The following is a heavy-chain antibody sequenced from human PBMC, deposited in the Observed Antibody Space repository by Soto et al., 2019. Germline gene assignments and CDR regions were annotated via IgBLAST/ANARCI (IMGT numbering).Heavy chain of an antibody. CDR1: GFAFSSYG. Sequence: QAQLVESGGGVVQPGRSLRLSCAASGFAFSSYGMHWVRQAPGTGLEWVAVMTYDGSLQHYADSVKGRFTTSRDNAKNMVLLQMSSLRAEDTAVYYCVSDRGYGHASVPYSWGQGTLVSVSS. V-gene: IGHV3-30*03. J-gene: IGHJ4*02. D-gene: IGHD5-18*01. CDR2: MTYDGSLQ. CDR3: VSDRGYGHASVPYS.